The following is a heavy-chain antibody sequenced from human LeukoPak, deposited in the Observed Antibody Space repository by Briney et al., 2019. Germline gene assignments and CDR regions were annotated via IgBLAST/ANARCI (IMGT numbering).Heavy chain of an antibody. D-gene: IGHD4-17*01. V-gene: IGHV3-23*01. CDR1: GFTFSSYA. Sequence: GGSLRLSCAASGFTFSSYAMSWVRQAPGKGLEWVSAISGSGGSTYYADSVKGRFTISRDNSKNTLYLQMNSLRAEDTAVYYCAKDDSTVTTYGPYYYYGMDVWGQGNTVTVSS. J-gene: IGHJ6*02. CDR2: ISGSGGST. CDR3: AKDDSTVTTYGPYYYYGMDV.